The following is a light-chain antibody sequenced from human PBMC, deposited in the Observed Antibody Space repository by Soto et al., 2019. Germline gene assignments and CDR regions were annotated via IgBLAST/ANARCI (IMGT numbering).Light chain of an antibody. CDR1: QSISSW. V-gene: IGKV1-5*03. CDR3: QQYNSYWT. CDR2: TAS. J-gene: IGKJ1*01. Sequence: DIQMTQSPSTLSASVGDRVTITCRASQSISSWLAWYQQKPGTAPKLLIYTASSLESGVPSSFSGSGSGTEFTLTISSLQPDDFATYYCQQYNSYWTFGQGTKVDI.